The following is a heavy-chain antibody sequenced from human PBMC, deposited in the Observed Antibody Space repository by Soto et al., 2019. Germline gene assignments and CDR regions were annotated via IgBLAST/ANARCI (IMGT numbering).Heavy chain of an antibody. CDR3: ARGRRDDFWSGYSHYYYYGMDV. V-gene: IGHV1-2*04. D-gene: IGHD3-3*01. CDR2: INPNSGGT. J-gene: IGHJ6*02. Sequence: GASVKVSCKASGYTFTGYYMHWVRQAPGQGLEWMGWINPNSGGTNYAQKFQGWVTMTRDTSISTAYMELSRLRSDDTAVYYSARGRRDDFWSGYSHYYYYGMDVWGQGTTVTVSS. CDR1: GYTFTGYY.